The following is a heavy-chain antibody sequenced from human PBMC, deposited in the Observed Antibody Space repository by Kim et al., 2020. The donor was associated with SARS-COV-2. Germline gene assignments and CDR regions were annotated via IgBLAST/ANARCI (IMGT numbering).Heavy chain of an antibody. CDR1: GGTFSSYA. J-gene: IGHJ5*02. Sequence: SVKVSCKASGGTFSSYAISWVRQAPGQGLEWMGGIIPIFGTANYAQKFQGRVTITADESTSTAYMELSSLRSEDTAVYYCARVFEQPTVTTGELWFDPWGQGTLVTVSS. CDR3: ARVFEQPTVTTGELWFDP. V-gene: IGHV1-69*13. D-gene: IGHD4-17*01. CDR2: IIPIFGTA.